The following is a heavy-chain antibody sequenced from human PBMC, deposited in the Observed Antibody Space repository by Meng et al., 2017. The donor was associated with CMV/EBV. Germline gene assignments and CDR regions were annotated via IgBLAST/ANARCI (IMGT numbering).Heavy chain of an antibody. D-gene: IGHD6-13*01. CDR1: GFTFSNAW. J-gene: IGHJ6*02. V-gene: IGHV3-53*01. CDR3: ARDYSAQGYGMDV. CDR2: IYSGGST. Sequence: GGSLRLSCAASGFTFSNAWMSWVRQAPGKGLEWVSVIYSGGSTYYADSVKGRFTISRDNSKNTLYLQMNSLRAEDTAVYYCARDYSAQGYGMDVWGQGTTVTVSS.